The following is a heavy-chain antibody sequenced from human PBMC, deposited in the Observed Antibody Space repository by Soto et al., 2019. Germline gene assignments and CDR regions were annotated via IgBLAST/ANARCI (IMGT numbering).Heavy chain of an antibody. Sequence: SETLSRTCGVSGGSFGGDCWSWIRQPPGKGLEWIGEVNDSGNSNYNPSLKRRVVISVDTPKNEFSLKMNTVTAADTGVYYCARVRRWLPEEMVDLWGQGALVNVSS. V-gene: IGHV4-34*01. J-gene: IGHJ5*02. D-gene: IGHD5-12*01. CDR3: ARVRRWLPEEMVDL. CDR2: VNDSGNS. CDR1: GGSFGGDC.